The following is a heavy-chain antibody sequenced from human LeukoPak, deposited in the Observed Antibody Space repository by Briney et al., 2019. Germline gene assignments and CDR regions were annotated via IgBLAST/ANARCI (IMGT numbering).Heavy chain of an antibody. CDR2: IWYDGSNK. D-gene: IGHD4/OR15-4a*01. CDR3: AKHSDYGDLYYFDY. CDR1: GFTFSSYA. V-gene: IGHV3-33*06. J-gene: IGHJ4*02. Sequence: GGSLRLPCAASGFTFSSYAMHWVRQAPGKGLEWVAVIWYDGSNKYYADSVKGRFTISRDNSKSTLYLQMNSLRAEDTAVYYCAKHSDYGDLYYFDYWGQGTLVTVSS.